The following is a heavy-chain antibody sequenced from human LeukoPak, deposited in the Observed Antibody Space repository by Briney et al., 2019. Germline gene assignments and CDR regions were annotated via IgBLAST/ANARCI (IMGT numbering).Heavy chain of an antibody. V-gene: IGHV4-38-2*01. D-gene: IGHD3-22*01. CDR3: AMRDYYDSSGFAFDI. CDR1: GYSISRGYY. J-gene: IGHJ3*02. Sequence: SQTLSLTCAVSGYSISRGYYWGWIRQPPGKGLEWIGSIYHSGSTYYTPSLKSRVTISVDTSKNQFSLKLGSVTAAGTAVYYCAMRDYYDSSGFAFDIWGQGTMVTVSS. CDR2: IYHSGST.